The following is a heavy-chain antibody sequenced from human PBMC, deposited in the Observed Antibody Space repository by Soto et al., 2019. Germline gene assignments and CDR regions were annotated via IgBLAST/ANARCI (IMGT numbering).Heavy chain of an antibody. J-gene: IGHJ3*02. D-gene: IGHD3-9*01. V-gene: IGHV4-39*01. Sequence: PSETLSLTCTVSGGSISSSGYYWGWIRQPPGKGLEWIGSIYYSGSTYYNPSLKSRVTISVDTSKNQFSLKLSSVTAADTAVYYCARHETFLGYYDILTGFDPSNAFDIWGQGTMVTVSS. CDR1: GGSISSSGYY. CDR3: ARHETFLGYYDILTGFDPSNAFDI. CDR2: IYYSGST.